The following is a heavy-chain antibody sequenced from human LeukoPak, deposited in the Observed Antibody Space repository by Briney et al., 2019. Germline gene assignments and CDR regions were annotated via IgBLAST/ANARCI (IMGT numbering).Heavy chain of an antibody. CDR3: ASSGSYRFDY. J-gene: IGHJ4*02. V-gene: IGHV3-48*02. CDR1: GFTFSSYW. D-gene: IGHD1-26*01. CDR2: ITASGTAM. Sequence: GGSLRLSCTASGFTFSSYWMTWVRQAPGKGLEWVSHITASGTAMFYADSVKGRFTISRDNAKNSLYLQMNSLRDEDTAVYYCASSGSYRFDYWGQGTLVTVSS.